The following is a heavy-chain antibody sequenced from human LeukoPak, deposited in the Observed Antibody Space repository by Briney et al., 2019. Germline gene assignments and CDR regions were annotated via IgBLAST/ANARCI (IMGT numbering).Heavy chain of an antibody. CDR2: IYYSGST. Sequence: SENLSLTSTVSGGSISSSSYYWGWIRQPPGKGLEWIGSIYYSGSTYYNPSLKSRVTISVDTSKNQFSLKLSSVTAADTAVYYCARQDYYAYWFDPWGQGTLVTVSS. CDR1: GGSISSSSYY. CDR3: ARQDYYAYWFDP. J-gene: IGHJ5*02. D-gene: IGHD3-10*01. V-gene: IGHV4-39*01.